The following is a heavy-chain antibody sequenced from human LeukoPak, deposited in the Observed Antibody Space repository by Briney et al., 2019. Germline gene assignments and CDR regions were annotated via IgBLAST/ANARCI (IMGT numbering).Heavy chain of an antibody. CDR2: IYSGDNT. Sequence: SGGSLRLSCAASGFTVSSNYMSWVRQAPGKGLEWVSFIYSGDNTHYSDSVKGRFTISRDNSKNTLYLQMNSLRAEDTAVYYCARRAGAYSHPYDYWGQGTLVTVSS. J-gene: IGHJ4*02. D-gene: IGHD4/OR15-4a*01. V-gene: IGHV3-53*01. CDR1: GFTVSSNY. CDR3: ARRAGAYSHPYDY.